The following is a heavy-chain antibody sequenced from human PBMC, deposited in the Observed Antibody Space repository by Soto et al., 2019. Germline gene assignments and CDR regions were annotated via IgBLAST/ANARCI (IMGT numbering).Heavy chain of an antibody. V-gene: IGHV1-18*01. Sequence: ASVKVSCKASGYTFTSYGISWVRQAPGQGLEWMGWISAYNGNTNYAQKLQGRVTMTTDTSTSTAYMELRSLRSEDTAVYYCATGGSPQHYYYYGMDVWGQGTTVTVSS. J-gene: IGHJ6*02. CDR1: GYTFTSYG. CDR3: ATGGSPQHYYYYGMDV. CDR2: ISAYNGNT. D-gene: IGHD3-16*01.